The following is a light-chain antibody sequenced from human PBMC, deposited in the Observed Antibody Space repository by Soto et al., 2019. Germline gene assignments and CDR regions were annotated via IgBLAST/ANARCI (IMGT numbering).Light chain of an antibody. Sequence: QSVLTQPPSASGSPGQSVTISCTGTSSDVGGYNYVSWYQQHPGKAPKLMIYGVSKRPSGVPDRFSGSKSGNTASLTVSGLQAEDEADYYCISYAGSNLLYVFGTGTKVTVL. CDR1: SSDVGGYNY. CDR2: GVS. CDR3: ISYAGSNLLYV. J-gene: IGLJ1*01. V-gene: IGLV2-8*01.